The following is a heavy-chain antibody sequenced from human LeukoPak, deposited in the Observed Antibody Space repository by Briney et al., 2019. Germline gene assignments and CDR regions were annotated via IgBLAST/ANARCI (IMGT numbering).Heavy chain of an antibody. CDR1: GYTFTSYY. CDR2: ISAYNGNT. CDR3: ARMVFEVGYCSSTSCYGFDY. Sequence: ASVKVSCKASGYTFTSYYMHWVRQAPGQGLEWMGWISAYNGNTNYAQKLQGRVTMTTDTSTSTAYMELRSLRSDDTAVYYCARMVFEVGYCSSTSCYGFDYWGQGTLVTVSS. D-gene: IGHD2-2*01. J-gene: IGHJ4*02. V-gene: IGHV1-18*04.